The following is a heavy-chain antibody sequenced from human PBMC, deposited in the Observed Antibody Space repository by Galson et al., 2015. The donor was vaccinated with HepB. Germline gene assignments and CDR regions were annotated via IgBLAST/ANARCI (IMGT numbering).Heavy chain of an antibody. CDR1: GDSVSSNSAA. CDR3: ARDVIVVVPAATKSDAFDF. Sequence: CAISGDSVSSNSAAWNWIRQSPSRGLEWLGRTYYRSKWYYDYAVSVKSRITINPDTSKNQFSLHLNSVTPEDTAVYFCARDVIVVVPAATKSDAFDFWGQGTMVIVSS. D-gene: IGHD2-2*01. J-gene: IGHJ3*01. CDR2: TYYRSKWYY. V-gene: IGHV6-1*01.